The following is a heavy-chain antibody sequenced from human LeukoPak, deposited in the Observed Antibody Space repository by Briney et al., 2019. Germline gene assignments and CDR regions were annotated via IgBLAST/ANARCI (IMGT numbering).Heavy chain of an antibody. CDR3: ARIRRYSSSLYNWFDP. D-gene: IGHD6-13*01. CDR1: GSTFTSYG. J-gene: IGHJ5*02. Sequence: WASVKVSCKASGSTFTSYGISWVRQAPGQGLEWMGWISAYNGNTNYAKKFQGRVTITTDTSTSTAYMELWRLRFDDTADYYCARIRRYSSSLYNWFDPWGQGTLVTVSS. V-gene: IGHV1-18*01. CDR2: ISAYNGNT.